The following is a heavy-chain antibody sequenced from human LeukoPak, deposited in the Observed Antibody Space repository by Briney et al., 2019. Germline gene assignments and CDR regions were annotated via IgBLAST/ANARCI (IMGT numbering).Heavy chain of an antibody. V-gene: IGHV4-39*01. D-gene: IGHD3-3*01. CDR1: GFTFNNYN. CDR2: IYYSGST. J-gene: IGHJ4*02. CDR3: ARLWSGYRPPDY. Sequence: PGGSLRLSCAASGFTFNNYNVIWVRQAPGKGLEWIASIYYSGSTYYNPSLNSRVTISVDTSRNQISLKLSSVTAADTAVYFCARLWSGYRPPDYWGRGTLVTVSS.